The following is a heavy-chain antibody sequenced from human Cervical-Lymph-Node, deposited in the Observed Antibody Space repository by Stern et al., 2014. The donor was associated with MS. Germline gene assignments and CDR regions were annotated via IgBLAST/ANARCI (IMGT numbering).Heavy chain of an antibody. V-gene: IGHV2-70*15. CDR2: LDWDDDK. CDR3: ARGPTATAFRNNWFDP. Sequence: QVTLRESGPALVKPTQTLTLTCTLSGFSVSTNGMCVSWIRQPPGKALEWLARLDWDDDKYYSPSLKTRLTISKDTSKNQVVLTMTNLDPVDTATYYCARGPTATAFRNNWFDPWGQGTLVTVSS. D-gene: IGHD4-17*01. J-gene: IGHJ5*02. CDR1: GFSVSTNGMC.